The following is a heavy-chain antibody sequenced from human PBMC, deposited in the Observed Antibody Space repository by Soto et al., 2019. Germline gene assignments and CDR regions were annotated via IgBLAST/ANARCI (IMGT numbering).Heavy chain of an antibody. J-gene: IGHJ6*02. Sequence: ASVKVSCKTSGYTFSSYGITWVRQAPGQGLEWMGWISVYSGKTSYAQKLQDRVTMSTDTSTSTAYMELRSLRSDDTAFYYCARSAMAGDYYYYGMDVWGRGTTVTVSS. D-gene: IGHD6-19*01. V-gene: IGHV1-18*04. CDR3: ARSAMAGDYYYYGMDV. CDR1: GYTFSSYG. CDR2: ISVYSGKT.